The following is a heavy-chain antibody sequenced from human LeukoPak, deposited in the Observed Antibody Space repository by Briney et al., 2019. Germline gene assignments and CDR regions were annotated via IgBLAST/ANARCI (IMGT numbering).Heavy chain of an antibody. CDR3: TREAVVRGVIHYYYYYYMDV. D-gene: IGHD3-10*01. CDR2: IRSKAYGGTT. J-gene: IGHJ6*03. CDR1: GFTFGDYA. V-gene: IGHV3-49*04. Sequence: GGSLRLSCTASGFTFGDYAMSWVRQAAGKGLEWVGFIRSKAYGGTTEYAASVKGRFTISRDDSKSIAYLQMNSLKTEDTAVYYCTREAVVRGVIHYYYYYYMDVWGKGTTVTVSS.